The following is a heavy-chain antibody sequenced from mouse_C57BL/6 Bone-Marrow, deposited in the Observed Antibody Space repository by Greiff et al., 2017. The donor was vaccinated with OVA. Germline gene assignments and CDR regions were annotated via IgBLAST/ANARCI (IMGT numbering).Heavy chain of an antibody. J-gene: IGHJ3*01. D-gene: IGHD3-3*01. Sequence: GGGLVQPKGSLKLPCAASGFSFITYALNWVRQAPGKCLEWVARIRSKSNNYATYYADSVKDRFTIHSDDSDSMLYLQMNNLKTEDTAMYYCVLGFNWFAYWGQGTLVTVSA. CDR3: VLGFNWFAY. CDR2: IRSKSNNYAT. CDR1: GFSFITYA. V-gene: IGHV10-1*01.